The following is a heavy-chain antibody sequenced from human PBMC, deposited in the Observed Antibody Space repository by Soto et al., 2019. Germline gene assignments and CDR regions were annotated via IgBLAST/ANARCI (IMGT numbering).Heavy chain of an antibody. V-gene: IGHV4-4*07. CDR2: IYTSGST. CDR3: ARDTDRAVAGVTNWFDP. D-gene: IGHD6-19*01. CDR1: GGSISSYY. J-gene: IGHJ5*02. Sequence: QVQLQESGPGLVKPSETLSLTCTVSGGSISSYYWSWIRQPAGKGLEWIGRIYTSGSTHYNPSLKSRVTMSVDTSKNQFSLKLSSVTAADTAVYYWARDTDRAVAGVTNWFDPWGQGTLVTVSS.